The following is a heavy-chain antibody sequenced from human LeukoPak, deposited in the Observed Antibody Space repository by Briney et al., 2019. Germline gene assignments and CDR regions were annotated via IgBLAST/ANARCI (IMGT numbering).Heavy chain of an antibody. D-gene: IGHD6-13*01. CDR3: ARINSSSRYYYGMDV. J-gene: IGHJ6*02. CDR1: GFTVSSNY. V-gene: IGHV3-53*04. CDR2: IYSGGST. Sequence: GGSLRLSCAASGFTVSSNYMSWVRQAPGKGLEWVSVIYSGGSTYYADSVKGRLTISRHNSKNTLYLQMNSLRAEDTAVYYCARINSSSRYYYGMDVWGQGTTVTVSS.